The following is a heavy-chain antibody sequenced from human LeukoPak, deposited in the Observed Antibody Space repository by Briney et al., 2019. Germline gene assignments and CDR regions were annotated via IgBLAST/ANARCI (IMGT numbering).Heavy chain of an antibody. D-gene: IGHD3-16*01. CDR2: ISAHNGNT. V-gene: IGHV1-18*04. CDR1: GYTFTGYY. Sequence: ASVKVSCKASGYTFTGYYMHWVRQAPGQGLEWMGRISAHNGNTNYVQKLQDRVTMTTDTSTTTAYLELRNLRSDDTAVYYCARDSASTSFPPAYDYWGQGTVVAVSS. CDR3: ARDSASTSFPPAYDY. J-gene: IGHJ4*02.